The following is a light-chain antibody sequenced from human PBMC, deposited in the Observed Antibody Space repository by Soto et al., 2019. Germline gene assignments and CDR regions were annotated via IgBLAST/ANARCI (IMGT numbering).Light chain of an antibody. CDR3: QHSNNFFALT. V-gene: IGKV1-33*01. Sequence: DIQMTQYPSSLSASVVDRVTITCQASQDITNYISWYQQKPGKAPKLLIYDASNLEAGVPSRFSGSGSGTDFTFTISSLQPEDFATYYCQHSNNFFALTFGGGTKVDI. CDR2: DAS. CDR1: QDITNY. J-gene: IGKJ4*01.